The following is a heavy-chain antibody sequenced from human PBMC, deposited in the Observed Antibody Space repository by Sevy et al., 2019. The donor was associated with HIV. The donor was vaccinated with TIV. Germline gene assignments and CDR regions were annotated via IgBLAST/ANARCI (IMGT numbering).Heavy chain of an antibody. CDR3: ARVPLDVVVVAATPYGMDV. CDR2: ISYNGSNR. V-gene: IGHV3-30-3*01. J-gene: IGHJ6*01. D-gene: IGHD2-15*01. CDR1: GFTFSSYA. Sequence: GGSLRLSCAASGFTFSSYAMHWVRQAPGKGLEWVAVISYNGSNRYYADSVKGRFTISRDNSKNTLYLQMNSLRAEDTPVYYCARVPLDVVVVAATPYGMDVWGQGTTVTVSS.